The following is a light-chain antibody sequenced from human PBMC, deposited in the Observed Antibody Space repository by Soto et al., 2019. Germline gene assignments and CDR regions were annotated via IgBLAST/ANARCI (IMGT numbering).Light chain of an antibody. V-gene: IGKV1-9*01. CDR3: QQLNSYPRT. CDR1: QDIAIY. CDR2: GAS. Sequence: IHVTHSPSSVSASVRVRVTITCRASQDIAIYLAWYQQRPGKAPKVLIYGASNLQSGVPSRFSGSGSGTDFTLTISSLQPEDFATYYCQQLNSYPRTFGQGTRLEIK. J-gene: IGKJ5*01.